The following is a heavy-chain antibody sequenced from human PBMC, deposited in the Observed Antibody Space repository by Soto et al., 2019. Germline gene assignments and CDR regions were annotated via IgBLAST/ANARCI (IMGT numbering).Heavy chain of an antibody. Sequence: GGSLRLSCAASGFTFSSYAMSWVRQAPGKGLEWVSAISGSGGSTYYAEYVKGRFTISRDNSKNTLYLQMNSLRSVDTAVYYCAKAPGKGVVVIDYWGQGTLVTVSS. CDR1: GFTFSSYA. CDR2: ISGSGGST. CDR3: AKAPGKGVVVIDY. V-gene: IGHV3-23*01. J-gene: IGHJ4*02. D-gene: IGHD3-22*01.